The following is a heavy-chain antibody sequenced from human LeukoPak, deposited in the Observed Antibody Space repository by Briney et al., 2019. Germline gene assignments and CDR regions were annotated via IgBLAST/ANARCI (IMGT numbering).Heavy chain of an antibody. J-gene: IGHJ4*02. CDR1: GFIFSGYN. D-gene: IGHD4-17*01. CDR2: ISSSSSTI. V-gene: IGHV3-48*01. CDR3: ARDPDYGGLDY. Sequence: GGSLRLSCAASGFIFSGYNMNWVRQAPGKGLEGVSYISSSSSTIYYADSVKGRFTISRDNAKNSLYLHMNNLRAEDTAVYYCARDPDYGGLDYWGQGTLVTVSS.